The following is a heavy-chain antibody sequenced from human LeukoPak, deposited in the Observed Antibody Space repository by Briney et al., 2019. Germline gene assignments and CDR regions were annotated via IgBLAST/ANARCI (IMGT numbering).Heavy chain of an antibody. CDR2: ISGSGGST. CDR3: AKVVAGNIDYYFDY. D-gene: IGHD2/OR15-2a*01. CDR1: GFTFSSYA. Sequence: GGSLILSCAASGFTFSSYAMSWVRQAPGKGLEWVSDISGSGGSTYYADSVKGRFTISRDNSKNTLYLQVNSLGGDDTAVYYCAKVVAGNIDYYFDYWGQGILVAVSS. J-gene: IGHJ4*02. V-gene: IGHV3-23*01.